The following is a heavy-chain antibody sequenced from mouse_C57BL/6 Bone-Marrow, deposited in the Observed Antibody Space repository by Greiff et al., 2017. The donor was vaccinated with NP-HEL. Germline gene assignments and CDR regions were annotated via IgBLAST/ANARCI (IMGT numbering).Heavy chain of an antibody. CDR3: ARSGYDGRWYFDV. CDR1: GYTFTSYG. J-gene: IGHJ1*03. Sequence: SCKASGYTFTSYGISWVKQRTGQGLEWIGEIYPRSGNTYYNEKFKGKATLTADKSSSTAYMELRSLTSEDAAVYFCARSGYDGRWYFDVWGTGTTVTVSS. D-gene: IGHD1-1*01. CDR2: IYPRSGNT. V-gene: IGHV1-81*01.